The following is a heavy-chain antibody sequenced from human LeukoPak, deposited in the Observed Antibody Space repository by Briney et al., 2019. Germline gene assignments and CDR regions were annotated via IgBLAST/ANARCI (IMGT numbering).Heavy chain of an antibody. Sequence: PGGSLRLSCAASGFTFSGYWMTWVRQAPGKGLEWVANIKHDGSEKYYVDSVKGRFTISRDNAKNSLYLQMNSLRAEDTAVYCCAKDQPNWTVAGPWGQGTLVTVSS. CDR1: GFTFSGYW. CDR2: IKHDGSEK. V-gene: IGHV3-7*05. D-gene: IGHD6-19*01. CDR3: AKDQPNWTVAGP. J-gene: IGHJ4*02.